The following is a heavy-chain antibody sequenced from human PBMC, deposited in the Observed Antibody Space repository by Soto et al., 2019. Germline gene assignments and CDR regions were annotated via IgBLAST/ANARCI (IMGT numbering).Heavy chain of an antibody. CDR3: ARPFDSSGWYHX. J-gene: IGHJ4*02. Sequence: GESLKISWKGSGYSFTSYWIGWVRQMPGKGLELMVIIYNGDSDTRYSTSFQGQVTISADKSISNAYLQWSSLKAPDTAMYYCARPFDSSGWYHXWGQVTLVTVSX. D-gene: IGHD6-19*01. V-gene: IGHV5-51*01. CDR2: IYNGDSDT. CDR1: GYSFTSYW.